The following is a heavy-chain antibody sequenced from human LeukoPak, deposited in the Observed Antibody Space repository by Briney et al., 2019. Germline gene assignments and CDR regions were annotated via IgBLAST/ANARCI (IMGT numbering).Heavy chain of an antibody. Sequence: GGSLRLSCAASGFSLSGYNMNWVRQAPGKGLEWVSYISSSSSTLHYADSVRGRFTISRDNAKNSLYMEMNSLRAEDTAVYYCASPSYYYDSSGYYPLDYWGQGTLVTVSS. J-gene: IGHJ4*02. CDR2: ISSSSSTL. CDR3: ASPSYYYDSSGYYPLDY. D-gene: IGHD3-22*01. CDR1: GFSLSGYN. V-gene: IGHV3-48*04.